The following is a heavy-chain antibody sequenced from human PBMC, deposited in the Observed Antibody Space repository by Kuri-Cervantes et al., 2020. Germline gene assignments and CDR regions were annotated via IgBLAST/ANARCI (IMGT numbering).Heavy chain of an antibody. V-gene: IGHV3-30*18. CDR3: TKKAIVSDYYFDS. J-gene: IGHJ4*02. Sequence: GGSLRLSCAASGFTFSSYCMHWVRQAPGKGLEWVAVISNDGSTKYYADSVKGRFTISRDNSKNTLYLQMNSLRAEDTAVYYCTKKAIVSDYYFDSWGQGNLVTFSS. CDR1: GFTFSSYC. CDR2: ISNDGSTK. D-gene: IGHD5/OR15-5a*01.